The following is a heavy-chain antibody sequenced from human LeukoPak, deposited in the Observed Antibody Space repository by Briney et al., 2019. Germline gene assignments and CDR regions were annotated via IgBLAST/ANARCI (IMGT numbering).Heavy chain of an antibody. Sequence: PSETLSLTCTVSGGSISSGDYYWSWIRQPAGKGLEWIVRIYTSGSTNYHPSLKSRVTMSVDTSKNQFSLKLSSVTAADTAVYYCARDSNMPGPYDYDFWSGQVYYMDVWGKGTTVTVSS. CDR2: IYTSGST. D-gene: IGHD3-3*01. CDR3: ARDSNMPGPYDYDFWSGQVYYMDV. V-gene: IGHV4-61*02. J-gene: IGHJ6*03. CDR1: GGSISSGDYY.